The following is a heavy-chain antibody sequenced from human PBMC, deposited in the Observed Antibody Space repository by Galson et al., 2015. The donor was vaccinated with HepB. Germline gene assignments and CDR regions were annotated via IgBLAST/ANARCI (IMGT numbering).Heavy chain of an antibody. J-gene: IGHJ4*02. CDR3: ANSLSRDGYNGY. CDR2: INSGGGST. CDR1: GYTFTSYH. V-gene: IGHV1-46*01. D-gene: IGHD5-24*01. Sequence: SVKVSCKASGYTFTSYHMHWVRQIPGQGLEWMGIINSGGGSTSYAQKFKGRVTMTRDTSTSTVYMELSSLSTDDTAVYYCANSLSRDGYNGYWGQGTLVTVSS.